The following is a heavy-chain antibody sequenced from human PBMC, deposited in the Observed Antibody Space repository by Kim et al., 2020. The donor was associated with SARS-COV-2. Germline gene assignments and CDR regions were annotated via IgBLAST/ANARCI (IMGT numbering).Heavy chain of an antibody. J-gene: IGHJ2*01. V-gene: IGHV4-39*01. CDR2: IYYSGST. D-gene: IGHD6-19*01. CDR1: GGSISSSSYY. Sequence: SETLSLTCTVSGGSISSSSYYWGWIRQPPGKGLEWIGSIYYSGSTYYNPSLKSRVTISVDTSKNQFSLKLSSVTAADTAVYSCSRRLAVPGYWYFDLWGR. CDR3: SRRLAVPGYWYFDL.